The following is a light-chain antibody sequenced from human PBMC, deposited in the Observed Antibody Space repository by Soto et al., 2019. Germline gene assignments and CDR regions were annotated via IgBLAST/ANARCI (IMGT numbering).Light chain of an antibody. CDR3: QQSYSTPRT. V-gene: IGKV3-20*01. CDR2: GAS. CDR1: QSVSSSN. J-gene: IGKJ4*01. Sequence: EIVLTQSPGTLSLSPGERATLSCRASQSVSSSNLAWYQQKPGQAPRLLIYGASSRATGIPDRFSGSGSGTDFTLTISRLEPEDFATYYCQQSYSTPRTFGGGTKVEIK.